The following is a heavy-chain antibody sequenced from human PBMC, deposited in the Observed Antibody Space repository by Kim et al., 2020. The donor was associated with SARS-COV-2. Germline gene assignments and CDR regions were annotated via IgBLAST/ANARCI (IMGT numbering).Heavy chain of an antibody. Sequence: GGSLRLSCAASGFTFDDYGMSWVRQAPGKGLEWVSGINWNGGSTGYADSVKGRFTISRDNAKNSLYLQMNCLRAEDTALYHCARVNSGSYYYAFDIWGQGTMVTVSS. CDR3: ARVNSGSYYYAFDI. CDR1: GFTFDDYG. CDR2: INWNGGST. J-gene: IGHJ3*02. D-gene: IGHD1-26*01. V-gene: IGHV3-20*01.